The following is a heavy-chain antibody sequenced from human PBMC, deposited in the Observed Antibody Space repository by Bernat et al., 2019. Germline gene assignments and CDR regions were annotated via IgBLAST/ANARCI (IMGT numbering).Heavy chain of an antibody. CDR2: AYYSGST. CDR3: ARQPYDSSGYYPSSRPRFFDY. V-gene: IGHV4-39*01. D-gene: IGHD3-22*01. J-gene: IGHJ4*02. CDR1: GGSISSATYY. Sequence: QLRLQQSGPGLVRPSETLSLTCTVSGGSISSATYYWGWIRQPPGKGLEWIGSAYYSGSTYYNPSLKSRVTISVDTSKNQFSLKLRSVTAADTAVYYCARQPYDSSGYYPSSRPRFFDYWGQGTLVTISS.